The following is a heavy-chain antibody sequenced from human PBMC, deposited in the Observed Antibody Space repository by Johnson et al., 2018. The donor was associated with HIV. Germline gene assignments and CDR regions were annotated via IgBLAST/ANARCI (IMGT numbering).Heavy chain of an antibody. Sequence: MQLVESGGGLVQPGGSLRLSCAASGFTVSSNYMSWVRQAPGKGLEWVSVIYSGGSTYYADSVKGRFTISRDNSKNTLYLQMNSLRAEDTAVYYCAKDPYSRKDAFDIWGQGTMVTVS. D-gene: IGHD1-14*01. J-gene: IGHJ3*02. V-gene: IGHV3-66*01. CDR1: GFTVSSNY. CDR3: AKDPYSRKDAFDI. CDR2: IYSGGST.